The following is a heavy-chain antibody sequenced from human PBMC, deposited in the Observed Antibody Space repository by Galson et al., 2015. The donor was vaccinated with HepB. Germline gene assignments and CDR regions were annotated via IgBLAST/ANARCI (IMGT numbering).Heavy chain of an antibody. V-gene: IGHV3-15*07. Sequence: SLRLSCAASGFTFSNAWMNWVRQAPGKGLEWVGRIKSKTDGGTTDYAAPVKGRFTISRDDSKNTLYLQMNSLKTEDTAVYYCTTDNWSGYQTPWDYYYYMDVWGKGTTVTVSS. CDR2: IKSKTDGGTT. CDR3: TTDNWSGYQTPWDYYYYMDV. D-gene: IGHD3-3*01. J-gene: IGHJ6*03. CDR1: GFTFSNAW.